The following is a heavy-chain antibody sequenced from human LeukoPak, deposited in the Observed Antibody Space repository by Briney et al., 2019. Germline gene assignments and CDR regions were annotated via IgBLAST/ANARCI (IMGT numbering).Heavy chain of an antibody. CDR2: ISAYNGNT. J-gene: IGHJ4*02. Sequence: ASVKVSCKASGYTFTSYGISWVRQAPGQGLEWMGWISAYNGNTNYAQTLQGRVTMTTDTSTSTAYMELRSLRSDDTPVYYCAATRVVGALFDYWGQGTLVTVSS. V-gene: IGHV1-18*01. CDR3: AATRVVGALFDY. D-gene: IGHD1-26*01. CDR1: GYTFTSYG.